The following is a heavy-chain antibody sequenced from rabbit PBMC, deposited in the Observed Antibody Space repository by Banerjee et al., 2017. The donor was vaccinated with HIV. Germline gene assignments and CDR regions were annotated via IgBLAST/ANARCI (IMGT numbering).Heavy chain of an antibody. CDR3: ARDTGSSFSSYGMDL. CDR1: GFSFNKNYY. CDR2: IAGGSGGFT. D-gene: IGHD8-1*01. J-gene: IGHJ6*01. Sequence: QSLEESRGGLVQPEGSLTLTCTASGFSFNKNYYMCWVRQAPGKGLEWISCIAGGSGGFTYSATWAKGRFTCSKSSSTTVTLQMTSLTVADTATYFCARDTGSSFSSYGMDLWGPGTLVTVS. V-gene: IGHV1S40*01.